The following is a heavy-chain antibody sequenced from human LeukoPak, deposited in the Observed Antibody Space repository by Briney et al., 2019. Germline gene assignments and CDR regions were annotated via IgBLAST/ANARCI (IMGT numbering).Heavy chain of an antibody. CDR2: ISGYNANT. CDR3: ARDHPYCSSSSCYGDY. V-gene: IGHV1-18*01. Sequence: ASVKVSCKASGYTFTSYGISWVRQAPGQGLEWMGWISGYNANTNYAQKFQGRVIMTTDTSTSTAYMELRILISDDTAVYYCARDHPYCSSSSCYGDYWGQGTLVTVSS. CDR1: GYTFTSYG. D-gene: IGHD2-2*01. J-gene: IGHJ4*02.